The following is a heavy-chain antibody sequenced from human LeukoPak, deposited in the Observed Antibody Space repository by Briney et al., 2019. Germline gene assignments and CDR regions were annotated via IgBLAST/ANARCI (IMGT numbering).Heavy chain of an antibody. CDR2: INHSGST. CDR3: ASVLRYFDWVPRV. V-gene: IGHV4-34*01. CDR1: GGSFSGYY. J-gene: IGHJ4*02. Sequence: SETLSLTCAVYGGSFSGYYWSWIRQPPGKGLEWIGEINHSGSTNYDPSLKSRVTTSVDTSKNQFSLKLSSVTAADTAVYYCASVLRYFDWVPRVWGQGTLVTVSS. D-gene: IGHD3-9*01.